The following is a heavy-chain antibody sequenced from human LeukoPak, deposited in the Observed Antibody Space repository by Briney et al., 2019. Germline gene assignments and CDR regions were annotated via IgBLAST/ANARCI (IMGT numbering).Heavy chain of an antibody. J-gene: IGHJ4*02. CDR2: IIPIFGTA. CDR1: GGTFSSYA. CDR3: AREGGRGNSIY. D-gene: IGHD4-23*01. Sequence: ASVKVSCKASGGTFSSYAISWVRQAPGQGLEWMGGIIPIFGTANYAQKFQGRVTITTDESTSTAYMELSSLRFEDTAVYYCAREGGRGNSIYWGQGTLVTVSS. V-gene: IGHV1-69*05.